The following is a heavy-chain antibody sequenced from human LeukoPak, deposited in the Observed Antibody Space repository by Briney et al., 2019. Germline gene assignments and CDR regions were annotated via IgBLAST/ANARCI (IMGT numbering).Heavy chain of an antibody. V-gene: IGHV3-53*01. CDR1: GFTVSSNY. Sequence: GGSLRLSCAASGFTVSSNYMSWVRQAPGKGLEWVSVIYSGDSTYYADSVKGRFTISRDNSKNTLYLQMNSLRAEDTAVYYCARDPYGGNWFDPWGQGTLVTVSS. J-gene: IGHJ5*02. D-gene: IGHD3-10*01. CDR2: IYSGDST. CDR3: ARDPYGGNWFDP.